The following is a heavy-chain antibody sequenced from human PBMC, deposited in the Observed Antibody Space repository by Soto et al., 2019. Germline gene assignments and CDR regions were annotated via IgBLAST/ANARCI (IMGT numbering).Heavy chain of an antibody. CDR2: IYYSGST. J-gene: IGHJ5*02. V-gene: IGHV4-59*01. Sequence: PSETLSLTCTVSGGSISSYYWSWIRQPPGKGLEWIGYIYYSGSTNYNPSLKSRVTISVDTSKNQFSLKLSSVTAADTAVYYCAGDRSFGLPRNNWFDPWGQGTLVTVSS. CDR3: AGDRSFGLPRNNWFDP. D-gene: IGHD3-16*01. CDR1: GGSISSYY.